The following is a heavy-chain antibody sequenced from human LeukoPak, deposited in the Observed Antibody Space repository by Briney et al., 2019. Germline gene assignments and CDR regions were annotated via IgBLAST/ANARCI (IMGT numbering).Heavy chain of an antibody. Sequence: PSETLSLTCAVYGGSFSGYYWSWICQPPGKGLEWIGEINHSGSTNYNPSLKSRVTISVDTSKNQFSLKLSSVTAADTAVYYCARRTIVLRYFDWFTPGDRAYYFDYWGQGTLVTVSS. CDR2: INHSGST. J-gene: IGHJ4*02. CDR3: ARRTIVLRYFDWFTPGDRAYYFDY. CDR1: GGSFSGYY. V-gene: IGHV4-34*01. D-gene: IGHD3-9*01.